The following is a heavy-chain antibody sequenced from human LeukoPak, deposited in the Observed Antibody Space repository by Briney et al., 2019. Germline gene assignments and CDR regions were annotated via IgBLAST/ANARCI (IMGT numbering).Heavy chain of an antibody. J-gene: IGHJ4*02. CDR3: AKQVYSSSWYAFDY. Sequence: GGSLRLSCAASGFTFSSYAMSWVRQAPGKGLEWVSAISGSGGSTYYADSVKGRLTISRDNSKNMLYLQMNSLRAEDTAVYYCAKQVYSSSWYAFDYWGQGTLVTVSS. CDR1: GFTFSSYA. D-gene: IGHD6-13*01. V-gene: IGHV3-23*01. CDR2: ISGSGGST.